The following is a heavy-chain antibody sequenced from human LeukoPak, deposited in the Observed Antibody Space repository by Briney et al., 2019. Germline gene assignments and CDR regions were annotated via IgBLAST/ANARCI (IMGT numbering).Heavy chain of an antibody. CDR1: GYSISSGYY. V-gene: IGHV4-38-2*02. J-gene: IGHJ4*02. CDR3: ASGEWLLPFDY. Sequence: KPSETLSLTCSVSGYSISSGYYWGWIRQPPGKGLEWIGSIYHSGSTYYNPSLKSRVTISVDTSKNQFSLKLSSVTAADTAVYYCASGEWLLPFDYWGQGTLVTVSS. CDR2: IYHSGST. D-gene: IGHD3-3*01.